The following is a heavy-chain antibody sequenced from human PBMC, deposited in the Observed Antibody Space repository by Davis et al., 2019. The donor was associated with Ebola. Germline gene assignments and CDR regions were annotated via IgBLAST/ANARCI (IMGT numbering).Heavy chain of an antibody. J-gene: IGHJ6*02. CDR1: GGSISSSNW. D-gene: IGHD2-2*01. Sequence: PSETLSLTCAVSGGSISSSNWWSWVRQPPGKGLEWIGEIYHSGSTNYNPSLKSRVTISVDTSKNQFSLKLSSVTAADTAVYYCARGRVGDCSSTSCQANYYYYYGMDVWGQGTTVTVSS. V-gene: IGHV4-4*02. CDR2: IYHSGST. CDR3: ARGRVGDCSSTSCQANYYYYYGMDV.